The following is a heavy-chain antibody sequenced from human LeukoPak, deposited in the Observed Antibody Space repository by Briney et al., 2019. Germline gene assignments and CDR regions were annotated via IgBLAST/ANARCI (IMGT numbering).Heavy chain of an antibody. J-gene: IGHJ6*02. CDR1: GYTFTGYY. CDR2: INPNSGGT. Sequence: ASMKVSCKASGYTFTGYYMHWVRQAPGQGLEWMGWINPNSGGTNFAQKFQGRVTMTRDTSISTAYMELSRLRSDDTAVYYCARDGCSGINYYQYCYYGMDVWGQGTTVTVSS. CDR3: ARDGCSGINYYQYCYYGMDV. D-gene: IGHD2-15*01. V-gene: IGHV1-2*02.